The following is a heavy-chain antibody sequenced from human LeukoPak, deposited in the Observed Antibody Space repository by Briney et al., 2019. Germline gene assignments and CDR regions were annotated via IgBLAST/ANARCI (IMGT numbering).Heavy chain of an antibody. Sequence: PSETLSLTCSVSGGSINSDYWNWIRQPPGRGLEWIGYIYHSGSTNYNPSLKSRVTISIDKSKKQFSLKLISVTAADTAIYYCARVGGMTTINNAAFDIWGQGTMVTVSS. D-gene: IGHD4-4*01. CDR1: GGSINSDY. V-gene: IGHV4-59*01. J-gene: IGHJ3*02. CDR3: ARVGGMTTINNAAFDI. CDR2: IYHSGST.